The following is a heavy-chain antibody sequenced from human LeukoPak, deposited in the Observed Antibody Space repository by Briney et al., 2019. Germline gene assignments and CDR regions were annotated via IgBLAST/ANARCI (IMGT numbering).Heavy chain of an antibody. CDR3: AGSSRDGYNRFDY. D-gene: IGHD5-24*01. Sequence: ASVKVSCKASGGTFSSYAISWVRQAPGQGLGWMGGIIPIFGTTKYVQKFQGRVTITTDEFTSTVYMELSSLRSEDTAVYYCAGSSRDGYNRFDYWGQGTLVTVSS. CDR1: GGTFSSYA. J-gene: IGHJ4*02. CDR2: IIPIFGTT. V-gene: IGHV1-69*05.